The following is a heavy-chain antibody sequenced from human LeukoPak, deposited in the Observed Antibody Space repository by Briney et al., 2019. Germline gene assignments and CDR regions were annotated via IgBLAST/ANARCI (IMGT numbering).Heavy chain of an antibody. V-gene: IGHV4-59*01. CDR2: IYHSGST. D-gene: IGHD5-12*01. CDR1: GGSIRTYY. Sequence: SETLSLTCTLSGGSIRTYYWSWIRQPQGKGLEWIGYIYHSGSTNYNPSLKSRVTITVDTSKNQFTLKLSSVTAADTAVYYCARGGGYASPIGYWGQGALVTVSS. J-gene: IGHJ4*02. CDR3: ARGGGYASPIGY.